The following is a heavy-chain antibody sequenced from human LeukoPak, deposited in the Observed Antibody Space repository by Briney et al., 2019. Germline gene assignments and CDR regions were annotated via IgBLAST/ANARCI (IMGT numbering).Heavy chain of an antibody. J-gene: IGHJ3*02. Sequence: ASVKVSCKASGYTFSSYAISWVRQAPGQGLEWMGRIIPILGIANYAQKFQGRVTITADKSTSTAYMELSSLRSEDTAVYYCARATYYYGSGSYYPQDDAFDIWGQGTMVTVSS. CDR3: ARATYYYGSGSYYPQDDAFDI. CDR1: GYTFSSYA. V-gene: IGHV1-69*04. CDR2: IIPILGIA. D-gene: IGHD3-10*01.